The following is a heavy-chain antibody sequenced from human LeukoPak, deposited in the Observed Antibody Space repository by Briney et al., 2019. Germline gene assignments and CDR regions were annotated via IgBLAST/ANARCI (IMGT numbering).Heavy chain of an antibody. Sequence: GGSLRLSCAASGFTFSTYTMHWVRQAPGKGLEWVAVISYDGSYTYYAESVRGRFTFSRDNSKNTLYLQMNSLKPEDTAVYYCAREYRPYNSACLFASWGQGTLVTVSS. CDR2: ISYDGSYT. D-gene: IGHD6-25*01. CDR1: GFTFSTYT. J-gene: IGHJ4*02. CDR3: AREYRPYNSACLFAS. V-gene: IGHV3-30*04.